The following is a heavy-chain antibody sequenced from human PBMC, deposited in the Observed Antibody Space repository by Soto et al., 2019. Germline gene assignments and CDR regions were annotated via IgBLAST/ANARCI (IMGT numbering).Heavy chain of an antibody. CDR3: AKWGSSKNLEN. Sequence: EVLLLESGGGLVQPGESLRLSCAVSGFTFNNYAMSWVRQAPGKGLEWVSIISGTGDATYYADSVKGRFTISRDNSKNTLYLQMNSLRAEDTAIYYCAKWGSSKNLENWGQGTLVTVSS. J-gene: IGHJ4*02. CDR2: ISGTGDAT. D-gene: IGHD3-16*01. V-gene: IGHV3-23*01. CDR1: GFTFNNYA.